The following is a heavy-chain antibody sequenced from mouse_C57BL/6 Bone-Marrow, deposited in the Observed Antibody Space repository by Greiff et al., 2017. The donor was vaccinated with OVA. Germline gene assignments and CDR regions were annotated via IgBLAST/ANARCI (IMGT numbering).Heavy chain of an antibody. CDR1: GFTFSSYA. CDR3: ARESGSSPYYFDY. Sequence: EVQLVESGGGLVKPGGSLKLSCAASGFTFSSYAMSWVRQTPEKRLEWVATISDGGSYTYYQDNVKGRFTISRDNANNNLYLQMSHLKSEDTAMYYCARESGSSPYYFDYWGQGTTLTVSS. J-gene: IGHJ2*01. CDR2: ISDGGSYT. D-gene: IGHD1-1*01. V-gene: IGHV5-4*01.